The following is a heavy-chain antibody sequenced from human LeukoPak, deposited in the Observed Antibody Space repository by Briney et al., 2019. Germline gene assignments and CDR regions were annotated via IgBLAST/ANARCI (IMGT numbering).Heavy chain of an antibody. D-gene: IGHD6-13*01. Sequence: SETLSLTCTVSGGSISSGTYYWSWIRQPAGKGLQWIGRIYTSGSTNYNPSLRSRVTISVDTSKNQFSLKLSSVTAADTAVYYCARASSLDSSLDYWGQGTLVTVSS. CDR3: ARASSLDSSLDY. J-gene: IGHJ4*02. CDR1: GGSISSGTYY. V-gene: IGHV4-61*02. CDR2: IYTSGST.